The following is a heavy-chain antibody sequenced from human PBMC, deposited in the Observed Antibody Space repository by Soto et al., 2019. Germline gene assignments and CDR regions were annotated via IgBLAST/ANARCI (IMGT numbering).Heavy chain of an antibody. CDR2: IYYSGST. Sequence: SETLSLTCTVSGGSISSGGYYWSWIRQHPGKGLEWIGYIYYSGSTYYNPSLKSRVTISVDTSKNQFSLKLSSVTAADTAVYYCARTTYYYGSGSYYNRNWFDPWGQGTLVTVSS. CDR3: ARTTYYYGSGSYYNRNWFDP. D-gene: IGHD3-10*01. V-gene: IGHV4-31*03. J-gene: IGHJ5*02. CDR1: GGSISSGGYY.